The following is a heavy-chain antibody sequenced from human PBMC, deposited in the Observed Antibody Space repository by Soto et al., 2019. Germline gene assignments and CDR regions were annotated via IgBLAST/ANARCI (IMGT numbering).Heavy chain of an antibody. CDR3: ARKLVPAVMYYYYYGRDV. D-gene: IGHD2-2*01. Sequence: GESLKISCKGSGYSFTSYWISWVRQMPGKGLEWMGRIDPSDSYTNYSPSFQGHVTISADKSISTAYLQWSSLKASDTAMYYCARKLVPAVMYYYYYGRDVGGQGTTVTVS. CDR1: GYSFTSYW. V-gene: IGHV5-10-1*01. CDR2: IDPSDSYT. J-gene: IGHJ6*02.